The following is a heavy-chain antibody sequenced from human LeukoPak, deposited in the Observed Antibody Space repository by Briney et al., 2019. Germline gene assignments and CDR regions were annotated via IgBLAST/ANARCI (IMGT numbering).Heavy chain of an antibody. D-gene: IGHD1-26*01. V-gene: IGHV4-34*01. CDR1: GGSFSGYY. CDR3: ARRPSGGTNWFDP. J-gene: IGHJ5*02. CDR2: INHSGST. Sequence: PSETLSLTCAVYGGSFSGYYWSWLRQPPGKGLEWIGEINHSGSTNYNPSLKSRVNISLDASKNQFSLNLSSVTAADTAVYYCARRPSGGTNWFDPWGQGSLVTVSS.